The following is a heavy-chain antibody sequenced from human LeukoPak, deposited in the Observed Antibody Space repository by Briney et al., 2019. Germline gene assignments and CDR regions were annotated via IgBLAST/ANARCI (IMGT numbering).Heavy chain of an antibody. Sequence: EGSLTLSCAASGFTLSNYAMNWLRQPPGKGLEWVSVIRACDDCYYADSVQGRFTISRDNSKHTLHLQTNDLKAGDTAVYYCAKSDSSGYYFDYWGQGTLVTVSS. V-gene: IGHV3-23*01. D-gene: IGHD3-22*01. J-gene: IGHJ4*02. CDR2: IRACDDC. CDR3: AKSDSSGYYFDY. CDR1: GFTLSNYA.